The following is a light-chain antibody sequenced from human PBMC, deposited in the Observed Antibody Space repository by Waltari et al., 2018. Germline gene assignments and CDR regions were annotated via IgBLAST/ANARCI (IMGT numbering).Light chain of an antibody. CDR2: RNN. CDR1: HPNPGSNY. CDR3: ASWDDSHYV. J-gene: IGLJ1*01. Sequence: QSVLTQPPSASVTPGQRLSISCSGTHPNPGSNYLYWYQQFPGMDPKLLIYRNNQRPSGVPDRFSGSKFGTSASLAISGLRSEDEAVYYCASWDDSHYVFGTGTKVTVL. V-gene: IGLV1-47*01.